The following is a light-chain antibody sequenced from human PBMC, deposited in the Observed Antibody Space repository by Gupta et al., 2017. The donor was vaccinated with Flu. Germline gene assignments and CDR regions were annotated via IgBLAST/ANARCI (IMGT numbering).Light chain of an antibody. V-gene: IGKV2-28*01. CDR1: QSLLHSNGYNY. CDR2: LGS. Sequence: DFVMTQSPLSLPVTPGEPASISCRSSQSLLHSNGYNYLDWYLQKPGQSPQLLIYLGSNRASGVPDRFSGSGSGTDFTLKISRVEAEDVGVYYCMQALQTPRTFGQGTEVEIK. J-gene: IGKJ1*01. CDR3: MQALQTPRT.